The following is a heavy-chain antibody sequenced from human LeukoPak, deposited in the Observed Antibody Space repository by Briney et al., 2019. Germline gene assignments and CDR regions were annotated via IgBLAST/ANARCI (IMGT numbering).Heavy chain of an antibody. D-gene: IGHD6-6*01. CDR2: IWYDGSNK. J-gene: IGHJ4*02. CDR3: ATYSSSSGGMDY. V-gene: IGHV3-33*01. Sequence: GRSLRLSCAASGFTFSSYGMHWVRQAPGKGLEWVAVIWYDGSNKYYADSVKGRFTISRDNSKNTLYLQMNSLRAEDTAVYYCATYSSSSGGMDYWGQGTLVTVSS. CDR1: GFTFSSYG.